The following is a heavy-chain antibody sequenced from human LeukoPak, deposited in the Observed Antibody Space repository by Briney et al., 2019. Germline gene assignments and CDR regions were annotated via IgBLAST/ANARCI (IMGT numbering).Heavy chain of an antibody. J-gene: IGHJ6*02. CDR2: IGTGGDT. D-gene: IGHD3-22*01. CDR3: ARGYDSSGARMDV. V-gene: IGHV3-13*04. Sequence: SGGSLILSCAASGFTFSRYDMHWVRQGTGKGLEWVSAIGTGGDTHYPGSVKGRFTISRENAKNSLYLQMNSLRAGDTAVYYCARGYDSSGARMDVWGQGTTVTVSS. CDR1: GFTFSRYD.